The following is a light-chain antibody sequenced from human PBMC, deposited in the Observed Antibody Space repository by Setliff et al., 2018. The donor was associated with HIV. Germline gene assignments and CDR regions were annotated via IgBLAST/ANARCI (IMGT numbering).Light chain of an antibody. J-gene: IGLJ2*01. CDR2: DVR. CDR1: SSDVGAYNY. V-gene: IGLV2-14*03. CDR3: SSYSSRSTLV. Sequence: QSALTQPASVSASPGQSITISCTGTSSDVGAYNYVSWYQQHPGKAPNLIIYDVRSRPSGVSNRFSGSKSGNTASLPISGLQAEYEAAYYCSSYSSRSTLVFGGGTKVTVL.